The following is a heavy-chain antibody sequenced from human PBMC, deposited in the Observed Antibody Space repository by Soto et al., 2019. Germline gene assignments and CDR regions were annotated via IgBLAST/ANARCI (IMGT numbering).Heavy chain of an antibody. D-gene: IGHD3-10*01. Sequence: QVQLVESGGGVVQPGRYLRLSCAASGFTFSSYGMHWVRQAPGKGLEWVAVISYDGSNKYYADSVKGRFTISRDNSKNTLYLQMNSLRAEDTAVYYCAKDSSGADYYYYGMDVWGQGTTVTVSS. CDR3: AKDSSGADYYYYGMDV. CDR2: ISYDGSNK. V-gene: IGHV3-30*18. CDR1: GFTFSSYG. J-gene: IGHJ6*02.